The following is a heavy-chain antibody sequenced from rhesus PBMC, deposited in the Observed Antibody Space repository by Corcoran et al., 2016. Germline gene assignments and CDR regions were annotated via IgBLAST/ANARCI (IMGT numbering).Heavy chain of an antibody. CDR3: TRDQGYNIWTGYYSGISLDY. Sequence: EVQLVESGGGLVQPGGSPRLPCSAFGFTFSNYWLSWVRQAPGKGLDWVGRIKNKVDGGTAAYAESVKDRFTISRDDSKNTLYLQMNSLKTEDTAVYYCTRDQGYNIWTGYYSGISLDYWGQGVLVTVSS. CDR2: IKNKVDGGTA. CDR1: GFTFSNYW. V-gene: IGHV3-16*02. J-gene: IGHJ4*01. D-gene: IGHD3-3*01.